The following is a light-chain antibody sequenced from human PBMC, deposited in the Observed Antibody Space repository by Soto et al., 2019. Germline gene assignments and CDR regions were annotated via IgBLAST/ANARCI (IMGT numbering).Light chain of an antibody. Sequence: EVVLTQSPATLSVSPGEGASLSCRASQNVGTSLAWYQHKPGQAPRLLIYGASTRAAGVPARFSGSASRTEYTLTITILQSEDSALYNCQQYTNWPPLTFGQGTRLEIK. CDR3: QQYTNWPPLT. CDR2: GAS. V-gene: IGKV3-15*01. CDR1: QNVGTS. J-gene: IGKJ2*01.